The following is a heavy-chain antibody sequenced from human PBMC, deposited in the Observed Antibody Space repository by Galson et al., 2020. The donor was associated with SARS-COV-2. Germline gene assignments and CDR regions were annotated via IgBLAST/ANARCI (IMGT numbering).Heavy chain of an antibody. Sequence: LSLTCAASGFTFSSYGMHWVRQAPGKGLEWVAVIWYDGSNKYYADSVKGRFTISRDNSKNTLYLQMNSLRAEDTAVYYCCSEVVTAIPDYYGMDVWGQGTTVTVSS. CDR1: GFTFSSYG. D-gene: IGHD2-21*02. V-gene: IGHV3-33*01. J-gene: IGHJ6*02. CDR3: CSEVVTAIPDYYGMDV. CDR2: IWYDGSNK.